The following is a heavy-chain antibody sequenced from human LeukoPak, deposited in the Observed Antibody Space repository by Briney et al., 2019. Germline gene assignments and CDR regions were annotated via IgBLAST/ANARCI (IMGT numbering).Heavy chain of an antibody. J-gene: IGHJ6*03. CDR2: INHSGST. V-gene: IGHV4-38-2*02. D-gene: IGHD5-24*01. CDR1: GYSISSGYY. Sequence: SETLSLTCTVSGYSISSGYYWGWIRQPPGKGLEWIGEINHSGSTNYNPSLKSRVTISVDTSKNQFSLKLSSVTAVDTAVYYCARKKGGWLPHYYYYMDVWGKGTTVTVSS. CDR3: ARKKGGWLPHYYYYMDV.